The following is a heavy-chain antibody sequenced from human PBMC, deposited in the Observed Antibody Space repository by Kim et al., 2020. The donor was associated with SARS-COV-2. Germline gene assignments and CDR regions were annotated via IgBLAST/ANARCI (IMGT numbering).Heavy chain of an antibody. V-gene: IGHV4-61*08. Sequence: SETLSLTCTVSGASVTVSDYYWSWIRRPPGRTLEWLGYVHSSGTTNYNPSFKSRVAISSDTSRNQFSLKLTSVTTADTAIYYCVNYNRGSRSYSFDFWG. CDR1: GASVTVSDYY. D-gene: IGHD3-10*01. CDR2: VHSSGTT. CDR3: VNYNRGSRSYSFDF. J-gene: IGHJ4*01.